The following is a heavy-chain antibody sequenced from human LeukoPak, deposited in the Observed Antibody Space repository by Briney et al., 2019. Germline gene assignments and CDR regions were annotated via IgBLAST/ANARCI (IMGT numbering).Heavy chain of an antibody. V-gene: IGHV1-69*05. J-gene: IGHJ4*02. Sequence: SVKVSCKASGGTISSYAIIGVRQAPAQELEWMGRIIPIFGTANYAQKFQGRVTITTDESTSTAYMELRSLSSEDTAVYLCARESGPKYYFDYWGRGTLITVS. CDR2: IIPIFGTA. CDR1: GGTISSYA. CDR3: ARESGPKYYFDY.